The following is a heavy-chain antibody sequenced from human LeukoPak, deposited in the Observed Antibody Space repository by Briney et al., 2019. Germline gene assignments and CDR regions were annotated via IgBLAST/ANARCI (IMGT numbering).Heavy chain of an antibody. CDR1: GYTFTNYT. V-gene: IGHV7-4-1*02. J-gene: IGHJ4*02. CDR2: INTNTGNP. D-gene: IGHD6-13*01. CDR3: ARDRYSSSWYSDY. Sequence: ASVTVSCTASGYTFTNYTLNWVRQAPGQGLEWMGWINTNTGNPTYAQGFTGRFVFSLDTSVSTAYLQISSLKAEDTAVYYCARDRYSSSWYSDYWGQGTLVTVSS.